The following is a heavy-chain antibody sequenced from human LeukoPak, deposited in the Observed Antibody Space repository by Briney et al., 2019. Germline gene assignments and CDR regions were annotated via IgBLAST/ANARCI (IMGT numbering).Heavy chain of an antibody. CDR3: ARGRSNYYGMDV. CDR1: DGSINSYY. V-gene: IGHV4-59*01. Sequence: SSETLSLTCSVSDGSINSYYWNWLRRPPGKGLEWIGYIYYNGNTNYSPSLKSRVTMSVDTSKNLFSLKVSSVTAADTAVYYCARGRSNYYGMDVWGQGTTVTVSS. D-gene: IGHD1-26*01. J-gene: IGHJ6*02. CDR2: IYYNGNT.